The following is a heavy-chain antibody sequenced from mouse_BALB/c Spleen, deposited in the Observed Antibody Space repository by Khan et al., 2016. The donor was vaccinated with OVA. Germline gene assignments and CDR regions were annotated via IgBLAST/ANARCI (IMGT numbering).Heavy chain of an antibody. D-gene: IGHD2-2*01. CDR2: ISDGGSYT. CDR1: GFTFSGYY. J-gene: IGHJ3*01. V-gene: IGHV5-4*02. CDR3: ARSNYGYPFAY. Sequence: EVELVESGGGLVKPGGSLKLSCEASGFTFSGYYMYWVRQTPERGLEWVATISDGGSYTYYPDSFKGRFTITRSDVKNNLYVQMISLKSEDTAMYYCARSNYGYPFAYWGQGTLVTVAA.